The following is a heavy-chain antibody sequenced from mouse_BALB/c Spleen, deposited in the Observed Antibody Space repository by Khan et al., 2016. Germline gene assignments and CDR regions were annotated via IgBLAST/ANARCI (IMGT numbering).Heavy chain of an antibody. J-gene: IGHJ3*01. D-gene: IGHD1-1*01. CDR1: GYSFTGYY. CDR3: ASTYGNSYVGFAY. Sequence: LVKTGASVKISCKASGYSFTGYYMHWVKQSHGKSLEWIGYITSYNGATSYNQKFKGKATFTVDTSSSTAYLQFNSLTSDDSAVYYCASTYGNSYVGFAYWGQGTLVTVSA. CDR2: ITSYNGAT. V-gene: IGHV1S34*01.